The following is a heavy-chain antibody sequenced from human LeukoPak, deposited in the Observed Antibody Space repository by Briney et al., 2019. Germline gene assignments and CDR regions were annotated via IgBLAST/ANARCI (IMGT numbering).Heavy chain of an antibody. J-gene: IGHJ5*02. CDR2: IYYSGST. Sequence: PSETLSLTCTVSGGSISSYYWSWIRQPPGKGLEWIGYIYYSGSTNYNPSLKSRVTISVDTSKNQFSLKLSSVTAADTAVYYCARGLDDFWSGESNWFDPWGQGTLVTVSS. CDR1: GGSISSYY. CDR3: ARGLDDFWSGESNWFDP. D-gene: IGHD3-3*01. V-gene: IGHV4-59*01.